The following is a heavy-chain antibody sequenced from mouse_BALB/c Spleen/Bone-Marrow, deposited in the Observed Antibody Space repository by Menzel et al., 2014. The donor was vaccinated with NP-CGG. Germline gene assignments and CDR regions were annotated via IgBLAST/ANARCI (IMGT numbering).Heavy chain of an antibody. V-gene: IGHV1-4*01. CDR1: VYTFTCTR. CDR3: AKDY. CDR2: INPCTGYS. Sequence: YLYQSGPELVKPGASVKMSCKASVYTFTCTRIYWIKQRLGQGLEWIGHINPCTGYSEYNQNFKDKATLTVDKSSSTAYMQLSSLTSEDSEVYYCAKDYWGQCTTLTVSS. J-gene: IGHJ2*01.